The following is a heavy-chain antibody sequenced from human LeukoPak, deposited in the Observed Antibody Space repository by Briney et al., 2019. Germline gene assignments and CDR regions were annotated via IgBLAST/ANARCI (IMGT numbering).Heavy chain of an antibody. CDR1: GFTFSSYA. D-gene: IGHD3-10*01. CDR3: AKDYYGSGVVGYFDY. Sequence: GGSLRLSCAASGFTFSSYAMSWVRQAPGKGLEWVSGISGSGGSTYYADSVKGRFTISRDNSKNTLYLQMNSPRAEDTAVYYCAKDYYGSGVVGYFDYWGQGTLVTVSS. J-gene: IGHJ4*02. CDR2: ISGSGGST. V-gene: IGHV3-23*01.